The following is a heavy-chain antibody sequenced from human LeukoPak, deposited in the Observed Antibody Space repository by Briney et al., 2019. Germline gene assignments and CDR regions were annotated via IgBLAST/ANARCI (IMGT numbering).Heavy chain of an antibody. Sequence: GGSLRLSCTASGFTFGDYAMSWFRQAPGKGLEWVGFIRSKAYGGTTEYAASVKGRFTISRDDSKSIAYLQMNSLKTEDTAVYYCTRDEQYYYDSSEFAFDIWGQGTMVTVSS. CDR1: GFTFGDYA. CDR2: IRSKAYGGTT. D-gene: IGHD3-22*01. J-gene: IGHJ3*02. CDR3: TRDEQYYYDSSEFAFDI. V-gene: IGHV3-49*03.